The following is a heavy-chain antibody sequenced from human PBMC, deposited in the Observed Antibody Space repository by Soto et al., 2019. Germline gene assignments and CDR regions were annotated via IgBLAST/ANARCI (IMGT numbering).Heavy chain of an antibody. D-gene: IGHD6-13*01. Sequence: GGSLRLSCAPSGFTFSSYPMSWVRQAPGKGLEWVSSITDSGGRTYYAESVKGRSTIFRDNSKNTLSLQMNSLRAEDTAVYYCAKLVVATGTVTWGQGTLVTVSS. V-gene: IGHV3-23*01. CDR2: ITDSGGRT. CDR3: AKLVVATGTVT. CDR1: GFTFSSYP. J-gene: IGHJ4*02.